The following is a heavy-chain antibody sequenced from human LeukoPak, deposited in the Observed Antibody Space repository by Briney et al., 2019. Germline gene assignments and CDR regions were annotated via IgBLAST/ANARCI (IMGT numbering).Heavy chain of an antibody. D-gene: IGHD1-14*01. CDR2: INHSGST. CDR1: GGSFSGYF. CDR3: ARASSSEPSGYYDY. Sequence: SETLSLTCAVYGGSFSGYFWSWIRQPPGKGLEWIGEINHSGSTNYNPSLKSRVTISVDTSKNQFSLKLSSVTAADTAVYYCARASSSEPSGYYDYWGQGTLVTVSS. J-gene: IGHJ4*02. V-gene: IGHV4-34*01.